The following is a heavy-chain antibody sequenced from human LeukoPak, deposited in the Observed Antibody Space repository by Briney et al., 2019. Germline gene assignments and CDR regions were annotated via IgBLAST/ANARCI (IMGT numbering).Heavy chain of an antibody. V-gene: IGHV3-66*02. Sequence: GGSLRLSCAASGFTVSSNYMSWVRQAPGKGLEWVSVIYSGGSTYYADSVKGRFTISRDNSKNTLYLQMNSLRAEDTAVYYCTGEYYYDGSGYQPLDYWGQGTLVTVSS. CDR1: GFTVSSNY. J-gene: IGHJ4*02. CDR3: TGEYYYDGSGYQPLDY. D-gene: IGHD3-22*01. CDR2: IYSGGST.